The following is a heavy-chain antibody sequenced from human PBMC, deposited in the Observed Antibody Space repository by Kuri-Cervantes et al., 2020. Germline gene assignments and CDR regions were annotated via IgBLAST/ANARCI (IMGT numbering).Heavy chain of an antibody. CDR1: GFTFDDYA. CDR3: ARMPHIVGATPVYYYYGMDV. V-gene: IGHV3-9*01. Sequence: SLKIPCAASGFTFDDYAMHWVRQAPGKGLEWVSGISWNSGSIGYADSVKGRFTISRDNAKNSLYLQMNSLRAEDTAVYYCARMPHIVGATPVYYYYGMDVWGQGTTVTVSS. CDR2: ISWNSGSI. D-gene: IGHD1-26*01. J-gene: IGHJ6*02.